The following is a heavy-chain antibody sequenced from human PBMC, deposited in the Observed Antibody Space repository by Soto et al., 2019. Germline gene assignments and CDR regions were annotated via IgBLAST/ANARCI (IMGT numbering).Heavy chain of an antibody. V-gene: IGHV3-30-3*01. CDR3: AKEIWFGELSPFDY. J-gene: IGHJ4*02. CDR2: ISYDGGNK. Sequence: GGSLRLSCAASGFTFSSYAMHWVRQAPGKGLEWLAVISYDGGNKYYADSVKGRFTISRDNSKNTLYLQMDSLRGEDTSLYYCAKEIWFGELSPFDYWGQGTLVTVSS. D-gene: IGHD3-10*01. CDR1: GFTFSSYA.